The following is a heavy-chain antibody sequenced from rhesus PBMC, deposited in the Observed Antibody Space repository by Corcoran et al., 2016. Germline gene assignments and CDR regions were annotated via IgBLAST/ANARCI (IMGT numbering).Heavy chain of an antibody. CDR1: GGSISSSNW. Sequence: QVQLQESGPAVVKPSETLSLTCAVSGGSISSSNWWSWIRQSPGKGLEWIGGIYGSGGSTEYNPSLKSRVTISIDTSKNQFSLKLSSVTAADTAVYYGASGDEYSYYWGQGVLVTVSS. V-gene: IGHV4-93*02. CDR3: ASGDEYSYY. CDR2: IYGSGGST. J-gene: IGHJ4*01. D-gene: IGHD2-21*01.